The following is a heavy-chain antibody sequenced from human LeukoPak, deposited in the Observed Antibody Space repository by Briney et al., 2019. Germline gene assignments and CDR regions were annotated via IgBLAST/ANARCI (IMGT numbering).Heavy chain of an antibody. CDR1: GGSISSGSYY. CDR3: ARGSHYGDLLNIY. J-gene: IGHJ4*02. CDR2: IYYSGST. D-gene: IGHD4-17*01. Sequence: MTSETLSLTCTDSGGSISSGSYYWSWIRQPAGKGLEWIGYIYYSGSTNYNPSLKSRVTISVDTSKNQFSLKLSSVTAADTAVYYCARGSHYGDLLNIYWGQGTLVTVSS. V-gene: IGHV4-61*10.